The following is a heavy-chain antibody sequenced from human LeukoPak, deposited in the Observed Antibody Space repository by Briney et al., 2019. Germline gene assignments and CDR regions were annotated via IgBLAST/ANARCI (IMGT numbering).Heavy chain of an antibody. CDR3: ARFSPRAMGNYLDF. CDR2: IYPRGST. D-gene: IGHD7-27*01. J-gene: IGHJ4*02. Sequence: SETLSLTCAVSGGSINSGSYSWSWIRQPPGKGLEWIGYIYPRGSTYYNPSLKSRVILSLDKSANQFSLNLSSVTAADTAVYYCARFSPRAMGNYLDFWGQGTLVTVSS. V-gene: IGHV4-30-2*01. CDR1: GGSINSGSYS.